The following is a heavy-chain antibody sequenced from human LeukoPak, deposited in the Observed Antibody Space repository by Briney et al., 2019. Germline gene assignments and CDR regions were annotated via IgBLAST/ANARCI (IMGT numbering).Heavy chain of an antibody. Sequence: PSETLSLTCTVSGGSISSYYWSWIRQPPGKGLERIGYIYYSGSTNYNPSLKSRVTISVDTSKNQFSLKLSSVTAADTAVYYCARVSRRAFDYWGQGTLVTVSS. CDR3: ARVSRRAFDY. CDR1: GGSISSYY. CDR2: IYYSGST. J-gene: IGHJ4*02. V-gene: IGHV4-59*01.